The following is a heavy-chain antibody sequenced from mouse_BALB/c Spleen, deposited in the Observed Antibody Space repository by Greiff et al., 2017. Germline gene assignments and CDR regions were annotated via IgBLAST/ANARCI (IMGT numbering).Heavy chain of an antibody. V-gene: IGHV2-3*01. CDR2: IWGDGST. Sequence: VHLVESGPGLVAPSQSLSITCTVSGFSLTSYGVSWVRQPPGKGLEWLGVIWGDGSTNYHSALISRLSISKDNSKSQVFLKLNSLQTDDTATYYGAKPDGSSYYWYFDVWGAGTTVTVSS. J-gene: IGHJ1*01. D-gene: IGHD1-1*01. CDR3: AKPDGSSYYWYFDV. CDR1: GFSLTSYG.